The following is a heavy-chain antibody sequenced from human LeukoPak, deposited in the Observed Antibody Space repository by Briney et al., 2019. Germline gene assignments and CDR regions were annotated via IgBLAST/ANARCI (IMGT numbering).Heavy chain of an antibody. CDR1: GGSISSGSHY. CDR3: ATNPASRPPSAFDI. D-gene: IGHD2-8*01. Sequence: SETLSLPCTVSGGSISSGSHYWTWIRQPAGKGLEYIGRVYSSGSTDSNPSLRSRLTMSVDTSKNQLSLKLTSVTAADTAVYYCATNPASRPPSAFDIWGQGTMVTVSS. V-gene: IGHV4-61*02. J-gene: IGHJ3*02. CDR2: VYSSGST.